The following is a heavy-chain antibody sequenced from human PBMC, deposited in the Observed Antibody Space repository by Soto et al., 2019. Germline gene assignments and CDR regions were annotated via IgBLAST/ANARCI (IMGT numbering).Heavy chain of an antibody. V-gene: IGHV4-31*03. J-gene: IGHJ3*02. Sequence: QVQLQESGPGLVKPSQTLSLTCTVSGGSISSGGYYWSWIRQHPGKGLEWIGYIYYSGSTYYNPSLKSRLTTTVDTSKNQFSLKLSSVTAADTAVYYCARDIVVVPAAMRNDAFDIWGQGTMVTVSS. CDR2: IYYSGST. D-gene: IGHD2-2*01. CDR3: ARDIVVVPAAMRNDAFDI. CDR1: GGSISSGGYY.